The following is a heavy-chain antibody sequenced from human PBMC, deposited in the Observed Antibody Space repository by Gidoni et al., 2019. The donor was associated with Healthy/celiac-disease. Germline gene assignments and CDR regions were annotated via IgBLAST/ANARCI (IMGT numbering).Heavy chain of an antibody. CDR2: LSSSSSTI. CDR1: GFTFSSYS. D-gene: IGHD3-10*01. J-gene: IGHJ3*02. Sequence: EVQLVESGGGLVQPGGSLRLSCAASGFTFSSYSMNWVRQAPGKGLEWVSYLSSSSSTIYYADSVKGRFTISRDNAKNSLYLQMNSLRDEDTAVYYCARDAGNYYGSGSYYSDAFDIWGQGTMVTVSS. V-gene: IGHV3-48*02. CDR3: ARDAGNYYGSGSYYSDAFDI.